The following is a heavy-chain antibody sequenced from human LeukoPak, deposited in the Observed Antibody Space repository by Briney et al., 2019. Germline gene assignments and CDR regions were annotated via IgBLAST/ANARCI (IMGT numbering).Heavy chain of an antibody. CDR1: GFTFSRYA. D-gene: IGHD3-3*01. J-gene: IGHJ4*02. V-gene: IGHV3-23*01. CDR3: AKSPLEWLFSGLYYFDY. CDR2: ISGSGGST. Sequence: GGSLRLSCAASGFTFSRYAMSWVRQAPGKGLEWVSAISGSGGSTYYADSVKGRFTISRDNSKNTLYLQMNSLRAEDTAVYYCAKSPLEWLFSGLYYFDYWGQGTLVTVSS.